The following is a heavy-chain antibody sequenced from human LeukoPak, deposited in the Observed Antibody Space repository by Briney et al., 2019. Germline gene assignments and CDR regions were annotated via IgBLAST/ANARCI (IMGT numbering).Heavy chain of an antibody. CDR3: AKHTGSPI. CDR1: GITFSSYA. D-gene: IGHD4-17*01. J-gene: IGHJ3*02. V-gene: IGHV3-23*01. CDR2: ISGSGSTT. Sequence: GGSLRRSCAASGITFSSYAMSWVRQAPGKGLEWVSTISGSGSTTYYADSVKGRFTISRDNSKNTLSLQMNSLRAEDTAVYYCAKHTGSPIWGQGTMVTVSS.